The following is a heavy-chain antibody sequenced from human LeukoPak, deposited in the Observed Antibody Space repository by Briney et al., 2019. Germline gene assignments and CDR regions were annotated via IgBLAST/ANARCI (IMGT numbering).Heavy chain of an antibody. D-gene: IGHD6-6*01. CDR3: ARGPTRQYFDS. V-gene: IGHV4-59*01. CDR2: IYYSGST. Sequence: KSSQTLSLTCTVSGGSISSYYWSWIRQPPGKGLEWIGYIYYSGSTNYNPSLKSRVTISVDTSKNQFSLKLSSVTAADTAVYYCARGPTRQYFDSWGRGTLVTVSS. CDR1: GGSISSYY. J-gene: IGHJ4*02.